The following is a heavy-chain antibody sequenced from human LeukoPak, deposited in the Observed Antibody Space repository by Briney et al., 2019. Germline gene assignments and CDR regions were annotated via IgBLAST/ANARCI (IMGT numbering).Heavy chain of an antibody. J-gene: IGHJ3*01. CDR3: VRASPPRSDYYDTSGNYAFDF. V-gene: IGHV3-23*01. CDR2: ISGSGGST. CDR1: GFTFSSYA. Sequence: PGGSLRLSCAASGFTFSSYAMSWVRQAPGKGLEWVSAISGSGGSTYYADSVKGRFTISRDNAKNSLFLQMSSLRAEDTAVYYCVRASPPRSDYYDTSGNYAFDFWGQGTMVTVSS. D-gene: IGHD3-22*01.